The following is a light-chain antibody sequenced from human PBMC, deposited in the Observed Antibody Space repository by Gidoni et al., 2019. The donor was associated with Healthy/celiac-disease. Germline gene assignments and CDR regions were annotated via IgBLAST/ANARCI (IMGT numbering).Light chain of an antibody. Sequence: DIHMTQSPSTLSASVGDRVTITCRASQSISSWLAWYQQKPGKAPKLLIYKASSLESGVPSRFSGSGSGTEFTLTISSLQPDDFATYYCQQYNSYLCSFGQXTKLEIK. CDR1: QSISSW. CDR2: KAS. CDR3: QQYNSYLCS. V-gene: IGKV1-5*03. J-gene: IGKJ2*04.